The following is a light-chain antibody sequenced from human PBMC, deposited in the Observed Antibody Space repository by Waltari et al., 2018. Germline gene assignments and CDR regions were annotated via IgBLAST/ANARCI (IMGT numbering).Light chain of an antibody. J-gene: IGLJ3*02. Sequence: SALTQPPSVSGSPGQSVTISCTGTTSDVGAYNFLSWYQHHPGKAPKLMILDVTKRPSGVPTRFSGSKSGNTASLTISGLQAEDEADYYCCSYAATGTVVIGGGTKVTVL. V-gene: IGLV2-11*01. CDR3: CSYAATGTVV. CDR2: DVT. CDR1: TSDVGAYNF.